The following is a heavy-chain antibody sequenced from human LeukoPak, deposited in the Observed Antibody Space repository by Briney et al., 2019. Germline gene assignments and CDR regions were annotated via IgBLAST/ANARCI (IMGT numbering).Heavy chain of an antibody. V-gene: IGHV4-39*01. J-gene: IGHJ4*02. CDR2: IYHSGST. Sequence: PSETLSLTCTVSGASISSSGYYWGWIRQPPGKGLEWIGSIYHSGSTYYNPSLKSRVIISIDTSKNQFSLKLTSVTAADTAVYYCARRPFSSSSGGSDYWGQGTLVTVSS. CDR3: ARRPFSSSSGGSDY. CDR1: GASISSSGYY. D-gene: IGHD6-6*01.